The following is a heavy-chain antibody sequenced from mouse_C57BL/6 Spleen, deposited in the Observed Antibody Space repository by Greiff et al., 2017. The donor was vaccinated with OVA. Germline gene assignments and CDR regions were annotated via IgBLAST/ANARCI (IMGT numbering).Heavy chain of an antibody. Sequence: QVQLQQSGPELVKPGASVKISCKASGYAFSSSWMNWVKQRPGKGLEWIGRIYPGDGDTNYNGKFKGKATLTADKSSSTAYMQLSSLTSEDSAVYFCARSGGRDYYAMDYWGQGTSVTVSS. J-gene: IGHJ4*01. CDR1: GYAFSSSW. D-gene: IGHD3-1*01. V-gene: IGHV1-82*01. CDR3: ARSGGRDYYAMDY. CDR2: IYPGDGDT.